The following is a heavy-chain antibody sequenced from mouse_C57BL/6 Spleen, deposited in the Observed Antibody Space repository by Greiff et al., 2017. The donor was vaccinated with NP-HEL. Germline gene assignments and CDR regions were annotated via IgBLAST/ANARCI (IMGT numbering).Heavy chain of an antibody. CDR3: ARGGYGSSSAWVAY. J-gene: IGHJ3*01. CDR2: IYPGSGST. D-gene: IGHD1-1*01. Sequence: QVQLQQPGAELVKPGASVKMSCKASGYTFTSYWITWVKQRPGQGLEWIGDIYPGSGSTNYNEKFKSKATLTVDTSSSTAYMQLSSLTSEDSAVYYCARGGYGSSSAWVAYWGQGTLVTVSA. V-gene: IGHV1-55*01. CDR1: GYTFTSYW.